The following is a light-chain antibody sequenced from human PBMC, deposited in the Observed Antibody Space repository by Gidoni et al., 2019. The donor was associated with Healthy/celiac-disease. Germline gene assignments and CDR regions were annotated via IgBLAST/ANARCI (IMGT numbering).Light chain of an antibody. CDR1: NIGSKS. V-gene: IGLV3-21*04. CDR2: YDS. Sequence: SYVLTQPPSVSVAPGKTARITCGGNNIGSKSVHWYQQKPGQAPVLVIYYDSDRHSGSPERFSGSNSGNTATLTSSRVEAGDEADYYCQVWDSSSDHPNGVFGGGTKLTVL. J-gene: IGLJ2*01. CDR3: QVWDSSSDHPNGV.